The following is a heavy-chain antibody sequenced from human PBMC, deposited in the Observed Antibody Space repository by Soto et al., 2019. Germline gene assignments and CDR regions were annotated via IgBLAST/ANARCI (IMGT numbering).Heavy chain of an antibody. J-gene: IGHJ6*02. CDR2: SIPIFGTA. V-gene: IGHV1-69*06. CDR1: GGTFTSYA. Sequence: QVQLVQSGAEVKKPGSSVKVSCKASGGTFTSYAVSWVRQAPGQGLEWMGVSIPIFGTANYARKFQGRVTITADKSTSTAYMELSRLRSEDTAVYYCAKLVGPAARRSSMDVWGQGTTVTVSS. D-gene: IGHD2-2*01. CDR3: AKLVGPAARRSSMDV.